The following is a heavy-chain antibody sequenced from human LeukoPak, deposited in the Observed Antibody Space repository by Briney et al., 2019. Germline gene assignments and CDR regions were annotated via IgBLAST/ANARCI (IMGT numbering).Heavy chain of an antibody. CDR3: ATEGSEDASDI. CDR1: GFTFSTYA. D-gene: IGHD3-10*01. V-gene: IGHV3-30*02. Sequence: PGGSLRLSCAASGFTFSTYAMHWVRQAPGKGLEWAAFIRYDGGNKYYADSVKGRFTISRDNSKNTLYLQMNSLRPEDTAVYYCATEGSEDASDIWGQGTMVTVSS. J-gene: IGHJ3*02. CDR2: IRYDGGNK.